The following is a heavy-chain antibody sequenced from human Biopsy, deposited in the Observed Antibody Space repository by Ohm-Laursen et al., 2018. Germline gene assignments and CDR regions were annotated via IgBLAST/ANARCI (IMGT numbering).Heavy chain of an antibody. CDR1: GGSITDDY. D-gene: IGHD1-1*01. CDR3: ARLYRLDDYWNDDPPDAFDV. J-gene: IGHJ3*01. CDR2: ISKGGDT. Sequence: SETLSLTCTVSGGSITDDYWSWIRQSPGKGREWIGFISKGGDTTYNPSLRGRVAISVDTSKNQFSLKLSSVTAADTAIFFCARLYRLDDYWNDDPPDAFDVWGQGTRVTVSS. V-gene: IGHV4-59*01.